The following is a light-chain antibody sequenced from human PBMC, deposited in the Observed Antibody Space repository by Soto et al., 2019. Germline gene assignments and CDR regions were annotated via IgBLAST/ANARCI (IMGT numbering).Light chain of an antibody. CDR2: EGS. V-gene: IGLV2-23*03. CDR1: SSDVGSYNL. CDR3: CSYAGSSTFWV. J-gene: IGLJ3*02. Sequence: QSALTQPASVSGSPGQSITISCTGTSSDVGSYNLVSWYQQHPGKAPKLMIYEGSKRPSGVSNRFSGSKSGNTASLTISGLQADDEADYYCCSYAGSSTFWVFGGGTKLTVL.